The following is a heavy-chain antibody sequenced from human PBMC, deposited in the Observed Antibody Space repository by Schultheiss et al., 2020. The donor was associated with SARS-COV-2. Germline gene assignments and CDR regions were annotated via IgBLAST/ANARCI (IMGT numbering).Heavy chain of an antibody. CDR1: GGSISSYY. CDR2: IYTSGST. Sequence: SQTLSLTCTVSGGSISSYYWSWIRQPAGKGLEWIGRIYTSGSTNYNPSLKSRVTISVDTSKNQFSLKLSSVTAADTAVYYCAKGPLGYCSSTSCYQGLGYAFDIWGQGTMVTVSS. D-gene: IGHD2-2*01. J-gene: IGHJ3*02. V-gene: IGHV4-4*07. CDR3: AKGPLGYCSSTSCYQGLGYAFDI.